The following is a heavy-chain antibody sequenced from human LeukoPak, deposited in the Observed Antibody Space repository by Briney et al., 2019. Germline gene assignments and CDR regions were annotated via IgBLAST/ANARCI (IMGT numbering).Heavy chain of an antibody. Sequence: PGGSLRLSCAASGFTFSSYDMHWVRQATGKGLEWVSAIGTAGDTYYPGSVKGRFTISRENAKNSLYLQMNSLRAGDTAVYYCARVGVVGDAFDFCGQGTIVIVSS. V-gene: IGHV3-13*04. CDR2: IGTAGDT. D-gene: IGHD3-16*01. CDR3: ARVGVVGDAFDF. J-gene: IGHJ3*01. CDR1: GFTFSSYD.